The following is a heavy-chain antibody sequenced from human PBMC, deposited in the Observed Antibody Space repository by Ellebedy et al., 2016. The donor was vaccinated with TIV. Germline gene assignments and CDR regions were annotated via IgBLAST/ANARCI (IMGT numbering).Heavy chain of an antibody. CDR1: GFTFSSYR. Sequence: GGSLRLSXSASGFTFSSYRMNWFRQAPGKGLEWVSYIPDSGTGTIFYADSVVGRFTISRDNGRNSLYLQMNSLRADDTAVYYCARDGTTSSMDIWGQGTMVTVSS. CDR2: IPDSGTGTI. J-gene: IGHJ3*02. CDR3: ARDGTTSSMDI. V-gene: IGHV3-48*01. D-gene: IGHD1-1*01.